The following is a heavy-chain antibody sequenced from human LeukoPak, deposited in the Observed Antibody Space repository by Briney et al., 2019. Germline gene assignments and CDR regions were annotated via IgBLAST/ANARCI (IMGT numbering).Heavy chain of an antibody. J-gene: IGHJ6*02. V-gene: IGHV4-59*01. Sequence: SETLSLTCTVSGGSISSYYWSWIRQPPGKGLEWIGYIYYSGSTNYNPSLKSRVTISVDTSKNQFSLKLSSVTAADTAVYYCARAADSGTHYYGMDAWGQGTTVTVSS. CDR3: ARAADSGTHYYGMDA. CDR2: IYYSGST. CDR1: GGSISSYY. D-gene: IGHD1-26*01.